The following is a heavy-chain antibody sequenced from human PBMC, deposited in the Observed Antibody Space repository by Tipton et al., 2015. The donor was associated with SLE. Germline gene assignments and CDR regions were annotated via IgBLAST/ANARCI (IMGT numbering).Heavy chain of an antibody. D-gene: IGHD3-22*01. J-gene: IGHJ4*02. CDR3: AKGAGNYYDSSGHHYFDY. V-gene: IGHV3-7*01. CDR1: GFQFNNYA. CDR2: IKQDGSEK. Sequence: GSLRLSCEASGFQFNNYAMSWVRQAPGKGLEWVANIKQDGSEKYYVDSVKGRFTISRDNAKNSLYLQMNSLRAEDTAVYYCAKGAGNYYDSSGHHYFDYWGQGTLVTVSS.